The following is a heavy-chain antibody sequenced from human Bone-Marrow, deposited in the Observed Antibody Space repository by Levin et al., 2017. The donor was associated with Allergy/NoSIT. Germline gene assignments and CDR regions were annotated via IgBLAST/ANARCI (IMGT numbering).Heavy chain of an antibody. CDR1: GFTFSNYW. Sequence: PGESLKISCAASGFTFSNYWMHWVRQAPGKGLVWVSRIKGDGSSTTYADSVKGRFTVSRDNAENTLFLQMNSLRAEDTAVYYCARRYGDGFDLGYWGQGTLVTVSS. J-gene: IGHJ4*02. V-gene: IGHV3-74*01. D-gene: IGHD5-12*01. CDR2: IKGDGSST. CDR3: ARRYGDGFDLGY.